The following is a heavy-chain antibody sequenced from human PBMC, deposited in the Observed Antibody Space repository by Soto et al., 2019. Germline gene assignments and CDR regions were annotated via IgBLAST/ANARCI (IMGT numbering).Heavy chain of an antibody. V-gene: IGHV4-4*02. Sequence: SETLSLTCAVSGGSISSSNWWSWVRQPPGKGLEWIGEIYHSGSTNYNPSLKSRVTISVDKSKNQFSLKLSSVTAADTAVYYCARGHIQIRYQLPKGNWFDPWGQGTLVTVS. CDR1: GGSISSSNW. J-gene: IGHJ5*02. CDR3: ARGHIQIRYQLPKGNWFDP. D-gene: IGHD2-2*01. CDR2: IYHSGST.